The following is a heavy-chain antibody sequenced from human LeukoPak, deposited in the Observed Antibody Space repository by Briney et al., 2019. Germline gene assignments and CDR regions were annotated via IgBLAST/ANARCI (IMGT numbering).Heavy chain of an antibody. CDR3: ARFGVDYDLDV. CDR1: GGSISGHY. CDR2: IHYSGRP. V-gene: IGHV4-59*11. D-gene: IGHD3-16*01. J-gene: IGHJ6*02. Sequence: PSETLSLTCTVSGGSISGHYWTWIRQPPGKGLEWIGQIHYSGRPDYNPSLKSRVTISVDTSKNQLSLKVTSVTGADTAVYYCARFGVDYDLDVWGQGTTVTVSS.